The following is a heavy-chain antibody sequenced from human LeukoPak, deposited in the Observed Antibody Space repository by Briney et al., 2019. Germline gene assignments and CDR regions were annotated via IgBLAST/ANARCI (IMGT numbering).Heavy chain of an antibody. CDR2: IYPGDSDT. D-gene: IGHD6-13*01. V-gene: IGHV5-51*01. Sequence: GESLKISCKGSGYSFTSYWIGWVRQLPGKGLEWMGIIYPGDSDTRYSPSFQGQVTISADKSISTAYLQWSSLKASDTAMYYCARLRIGAAAGTFDYYYYVDVWGKGTTVTVSS. J-gene: IGHJ6*03. CDR3: ARLRIGAAAGTFDYYYYVDV. CDR1: GYSFTSYW.